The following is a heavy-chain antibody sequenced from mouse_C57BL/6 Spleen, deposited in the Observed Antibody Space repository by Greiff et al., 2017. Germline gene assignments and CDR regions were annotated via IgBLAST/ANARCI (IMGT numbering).Heavy chain of an antibody. CDR2: IYPGDGDT. CDR1: GYAFSSYW. J-gene: IGHJ4*01. V-gene: IGHV1-80*01. Sequence: QVQLQQSGAELVKPGASVKISCKASGYAFSSYWMNWVKQRPGKGLEWIGQIYPGDGDTNYNGKFKGKATLTADKSSSTAYMQLSSLTSEDAAVYFCGGGGAMDYWGQGTSVTVSA. CDR3: GGGGAMDY.